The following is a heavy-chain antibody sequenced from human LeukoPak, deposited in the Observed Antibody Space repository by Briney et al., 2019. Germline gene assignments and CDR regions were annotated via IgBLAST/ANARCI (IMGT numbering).Heavy chain of an antibody. Sequence: GASVKVSCKTSGFTFTSYAVHWVRQAPGQSLEWMGWINAGNGNTKYSQKFQGRVTITRDTSASTVYMELSSLISEDTAVYYCAREAWGSSRSDYWGQGTLATVSP. D-gene: IGHD6-13*01. J-gene: IGHJ4*02. CDR1: GFTFTSYA. V-gene: IGHV1-3*01. CDR2: INAGNGNT. CDR3: AREAWGSSRSDY.